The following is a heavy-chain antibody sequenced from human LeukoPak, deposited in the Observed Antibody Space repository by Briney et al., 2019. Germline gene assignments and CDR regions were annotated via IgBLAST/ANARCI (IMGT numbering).Heavy chain of an antibody. Sequence: PGGSLRLSCIGSGLTFSGFELNWVRQAPGKGLEWVAYIRHDGSLKTYADSMRGRFTISRDDAKNSLYLQMDSLRVEDTATYYCARRFRDWGRGILVTVS. J-gene: IGHJ4*02. CDR2: IRHDGSLK. CDR1: GLTFSGFE. CDR3: ARRFRD. V-gene: IGHV3-48*03.